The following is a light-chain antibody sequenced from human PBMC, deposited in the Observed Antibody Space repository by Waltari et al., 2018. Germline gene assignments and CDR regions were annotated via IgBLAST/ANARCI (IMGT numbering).Light chain of an antibody. Sequence: DIQMTQSPSTLSAYVGDRVIITCRASQSVKNNLAWYQQKRGKAPKVMVHKSSRLESGVPSRFSGSGYGTEFTLTISSLQPDDFATYYCQEYDSLPVTFGGGTKVEIK. CDR2: KSS. CDR3: QEYDSLPVT. CDR1: QSVKNN. J-gene: IGKJ4*01. V-gene: IGKV1-5*03.